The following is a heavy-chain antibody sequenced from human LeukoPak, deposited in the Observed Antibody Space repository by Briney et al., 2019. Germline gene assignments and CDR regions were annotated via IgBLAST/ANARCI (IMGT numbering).Heavy chain of an antibody. CDR2: ISSNGGST. J-gene: IGHJ5*02. CDR3: VKSSSWYVNWFDP. V-gene: IGHV3-64D*06. Sequence: GGSLRLSCSASGFTFSSYAMHWVRQAPGKGLEYVSAISSNGGSTYYADSVKGRFTISRDNSKNTQYLQMSSLRAEDTAVYYCVKSSSWYVNWFDPWGQGTLVTVSS. CDR1: GFTFSSYA. D-gene: IGHD6-13*01.